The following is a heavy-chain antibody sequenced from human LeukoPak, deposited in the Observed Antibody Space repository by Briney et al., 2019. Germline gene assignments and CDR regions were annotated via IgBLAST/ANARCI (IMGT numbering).Heavy chain of an antibody. D-gene: IGHD6-13*01. CDR2: INDSGST. CDR3: ARGRYLTTLGGAAAGFLDY. Sequence: SETLSLTCGVYGGSFSGYYWNWIRQSPGKGLEWIGEINDSGSTNYNPSLKSRVTMSVDTSQKQFSLRLTSVTAADTAVYYCARGRYLTTLGGAAAGFLDYWGQGTLVTVSS. V-gene: IGHV4-34*01. J-gene: IGHJ4*02. CDR1: GGSFSGYY.